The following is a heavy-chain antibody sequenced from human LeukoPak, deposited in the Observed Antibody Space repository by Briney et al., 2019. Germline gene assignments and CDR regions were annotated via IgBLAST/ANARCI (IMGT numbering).Heavy chain of an antibody. Sequence: GGSLRLSCAASGFTVSSNYMSWVRQAPGKGLEWVANIKQDGSEKYYVDSVKGRFTISRDNAKNSLYLQMNSLRAEDTAVYYCARVVAGVFDYWGQGTLVTVSS. D-gene: IGHD6-19*01. J-gene: IGHJ4*02. CDR1: GFTVSSNY. CDR3: ARVVAGVFDY. CDR2: IKQDGSEK. V-gene: IGHV3-7*01.